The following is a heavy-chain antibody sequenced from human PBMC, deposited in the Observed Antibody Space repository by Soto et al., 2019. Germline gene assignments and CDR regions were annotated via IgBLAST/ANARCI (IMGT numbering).Heavy chain of an antibody. D-gene: IGHD3-16*02. V-gene: IGHV3-49*04. CDR3: TAFYNYVWGSYRPPYDY. Sequence: EVKLVESGGGLVQPGRSLRLSCTTSGFTFGDYVVDWVRQGPGKGLEWVGLIRSKAYGGTTEYAASVEGRFTISRDDSKSIAYLQIDSLTTEDTAVYYCTAFYNYVWGSYRPPYDYWGQGTLVTVSS. CDR1: GFTFGDYV. CDR2: IRSKAYGGTT. J-gene: IGHJ4*02.